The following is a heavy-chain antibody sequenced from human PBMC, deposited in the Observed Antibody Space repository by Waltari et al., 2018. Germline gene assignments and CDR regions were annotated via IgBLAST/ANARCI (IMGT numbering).Heavy chain of an antibody. Sequence: QVQLVESGGGVVQPGRSLRLYCAASGCTFSSYGLHWVRQAPGKGVEWVAVIWYYGSNKYYADSVKGRFTISRDNSKNTLYLQMNSLRAEDTAVYYCARDKSGSYYNWGQGTLVTVSS. CDR1: GCTFSSYG. D-gene: IGHD1-26*01. J-gene: IGHJ4*02. CDR2: IWYYGSNK. CDR3: ARDKSGSYYN. V-gene: IGHV3-33*01.